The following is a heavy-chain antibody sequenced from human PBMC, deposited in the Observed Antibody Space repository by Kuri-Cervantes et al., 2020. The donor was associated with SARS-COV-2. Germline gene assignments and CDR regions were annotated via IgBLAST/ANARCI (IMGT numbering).Heavy chain of an antibody. CDR3: ARSAMVRGTGVYYHYGMDV. CDR2: IVPMLGVA. CDR1: GYTFTSYY. V-gene: IGHV1-69*10. J-gene: IGHJ6*02. Sequence: SVKVSCKASGYTFTSYYMHWVRQAPGQGLEWMGGIVPMLGVAHYAQKFQGTVAISADKSTNTAFLDLSSLGSEDTAVYYCARSAMVRGTGVYYHYGMDVWGQGTTVTVSS. D-gene: IGHD3-10*01.